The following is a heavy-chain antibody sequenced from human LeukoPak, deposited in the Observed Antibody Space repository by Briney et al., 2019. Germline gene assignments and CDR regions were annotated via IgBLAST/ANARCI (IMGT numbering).Heavy chain of an antibody. CDR3: ARLLDNDSSGDPDTFDM. CDR2: IHYSGRT. D-gene: IGHD3-22*01. CDR1: GGSISRHF. V-gene: IGHV4-59*11. Sequence: PSETLSLTCSVSGGSISRHFWSWIRQPPGKGLGWIAFIHYSGRTKYNPSLQSRVTISIDTPENNFSLKLTSVTAADTAVYYCARLLDNDSSGDPDTFDMWGQGTVVSVSS. J-gene: IGHJ3*02.